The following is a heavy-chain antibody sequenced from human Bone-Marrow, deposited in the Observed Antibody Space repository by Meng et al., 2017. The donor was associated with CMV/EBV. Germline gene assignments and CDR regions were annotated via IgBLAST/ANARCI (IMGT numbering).Heavy chain of an antibody. Sequence: KVSCKGSGYGFTTYWIAWVRQMPGKGLEWMGIIYPDDSTTRYSPSFQGQVTISADKSISSAYLQWSSLKASDTAMYYCARQRRDYGDYNAFDIWGQGTMVTGSS. CDR2: IYPDDSTT. J-gene: IGHJ3*02. CDR3: ARQRRDYGDYNAFDI. V-gene: IGHV5-51*01. D-gene: IGHD4-17*01. CDR1: GYGFTTYW.